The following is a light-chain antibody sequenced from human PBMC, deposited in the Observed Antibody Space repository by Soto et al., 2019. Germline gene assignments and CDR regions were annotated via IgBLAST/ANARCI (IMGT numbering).Light chain of an antibody. Sequence: IQMTQSPSSLAASVGDRITITCRASQTISTYVNWYRQKSGAAPELLLYDASTLQGGVPSRFSGGASGTDFTLTISSLQSEDFAVYYCQQYNNWPFTFGPGTKVDIK. CDR2: DAS. CDR1: QTISTY. V-gene: IGKV1-39*01. CDR3: QQYNNWPFT. J-gene: IGKJ3*01.